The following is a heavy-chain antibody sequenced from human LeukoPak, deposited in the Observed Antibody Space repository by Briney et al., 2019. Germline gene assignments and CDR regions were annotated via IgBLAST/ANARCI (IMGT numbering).Heavy chain of an antibody. V-gene: IGHV4-59*08. CDR2: IYYSGST. J-gene: IGHJ4*02. CDR3: ARHPRSDYGDYVPHYNFDY. D-gene: IGHD4-17*01. CDR1: GGSISSYY. Sequence: SETLSLTCTVSGGSISSYYWSWIRQPPGKGLEWIGYIYYSGSTNYNPSLKSRVTISVDTSKNQFSLKLSSVTAADTAVYYCARHPRSDYGDYVPHYNFDYWGQGTLVTVSS.